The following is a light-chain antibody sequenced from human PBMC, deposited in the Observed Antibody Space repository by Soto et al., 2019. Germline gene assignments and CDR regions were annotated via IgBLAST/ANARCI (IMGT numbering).Light chain of an antibody. CDR1: QSVSSN. CDR2: AAS. J-gene: IGKJ1*01. V-gene: IGKV3-15*01. Sequence: EIVMTQSPATLSVSPGERATLSCRASQSVSSNLAWYQQKPGQAPRLLIYAASSRATGIPARFSGSGSGTEFNLTISRLKSEDFEVYYCQQYNKWPRMFGQGTRWIS. CDR3: QQYNKWPRM.